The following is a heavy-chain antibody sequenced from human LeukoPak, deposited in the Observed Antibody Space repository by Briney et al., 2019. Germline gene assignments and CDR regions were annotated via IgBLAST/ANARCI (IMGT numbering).Heavy chain of an antibody. J-gene: IGHJ6*02. CDR2: IYYSGST. V-gene: IGHV4-39*01. CDR1: GGSTSSSSYY. CDR3: ARRRYDSSGYSYYYYGMDV. D-gene: IGHD3-22*01. Sequence: SETLSLTCTVSGGSTSSSSYYWGWIRQPPGKGLEWIGSIYYSGSTYYNPSLKSRVTISVDTSKNQFSLKLSSVTAADTAVYYCARRRYDSSGYSYYYYGMDVWGQGPRSPSP.